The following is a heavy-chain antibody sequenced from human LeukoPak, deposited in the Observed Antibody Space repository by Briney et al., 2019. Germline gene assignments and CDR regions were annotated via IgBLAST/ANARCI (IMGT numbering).Heavy chain of an antibody. Sequence: GGSLRLSCAASGFTFRSYGMHWVRQAPGKGLDWVAVIWYDGSNKYYADSVKGRFTISRDNSKNTLYLQMNSLRAEDTAVYYCARERSGSYYTDYWGQGTLVTVSS. CDR3: ARERSGSYYTDY. J-gene: IGHJ4*02. CDR1: GFTFRSYG. D-gene: IGHD1-26*01. CDR2: IWYDGSNK. V-gene: IGHV3-33*01.